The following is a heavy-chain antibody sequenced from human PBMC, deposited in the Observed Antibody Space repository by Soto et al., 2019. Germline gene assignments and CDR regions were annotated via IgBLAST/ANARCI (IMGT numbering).Heavy chain of an antibody. V-gene: IGHV3-23*04. CDR3: AKNRLAGGFDY. CDR1: GFTFSNYA. Sequence: DVQLVDSGGGLVQPGGSLRLSCAASGFTFSNYAMSWVRQAPGKGLEWVSLVSATAGTTYYTDSVKGRFTISRDNPRNTVYLQMTSLRADDTAVYYCAKNRLAGGFDYWGQGTLVTVSS. D-gene: IGHD1-26*01. J-gene: IGHJ4*02. CDR2: VSATAGTT.